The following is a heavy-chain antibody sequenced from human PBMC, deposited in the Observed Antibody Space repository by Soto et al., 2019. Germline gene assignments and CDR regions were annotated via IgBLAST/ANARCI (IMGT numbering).Heavy chain of an antibody. Sequence: SLRLSCAASGFTFSSYAMSWVRQAPGKGLEWVSAISGSGGSTYYADSVKGRFTISRDNSKNTLYLQMNSLRAEDTAVYYCAKVITVVRGVISYYYYGMDVWGQGTTVTVSS. V-gene: IGHV3-23*01. J-gene: IGHJ6*02. CDR3: AKVITVVRGVISYYYYGMDV. D-gene: IGHD3-10*01. CDR1: GFTFSSYA. CDR2: ISGSGGST.